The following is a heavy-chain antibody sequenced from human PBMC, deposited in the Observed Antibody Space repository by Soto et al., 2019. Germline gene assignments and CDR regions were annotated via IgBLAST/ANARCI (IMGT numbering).Heavy chain of an antibody. J-gene: IGHJ4*02. CDR1: GFTFGSHA. CDR3: AKTPYDFWSSGQYLFDH. Sequence: GSLRLSCTVSGFTFGSHAMSWVRQAPGKGLECVSGISGSGGTTFYADSVKGRFTISRDNSKKTLYLQMNSLRAEDTAVYYCAKTPYDFWSSGQYLFDHWGQGTLVTVSS. V-gene: IGHV3-23*01. D-gene: IGHD3-3*01. CDR2: ISGSGGTT.